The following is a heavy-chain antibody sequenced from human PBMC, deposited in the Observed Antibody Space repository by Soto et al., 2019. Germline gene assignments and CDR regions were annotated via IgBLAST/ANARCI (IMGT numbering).Heavy chain of an antibody. V-gene: IGHV3-66*01. CDR1: GFTVSSNY. Sequence: EVQLVESGGGLVQPGGSLRLSCAASGFTVSSNYMSWVRQAPGKGLEWVSVIYGGGSTYYADSVKGRFTISRDNSKNTLDLQMNSLGAEDTAVYYCATLWVWYDYSNPDAFDIWGQGTMVTVSS. J-gene: IGHJ3*02. CDR3: ATLWVWYDYSNPDAFDI. D-gene: IGHD4-4*01. CDR2: IYGGGST.